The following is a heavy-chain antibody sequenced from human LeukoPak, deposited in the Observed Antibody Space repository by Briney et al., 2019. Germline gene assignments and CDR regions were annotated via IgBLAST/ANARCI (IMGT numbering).Heavy chain of an antibody. CDR2: FYDSGST. CDR1: GGSISGTHYY. Sequence: SETLSLTCSFSGGSISGTHYYWGWVRQPPGKGLEWIGSFYDSGSTFYNPSLKSRVTISVDTSKNQFSLKLSSVTAADTAVYYCAREEIGSWFDPWGQGTLVTVSS. V-gene: IGHV4-39*07. D-gene: IGHD5-24*01. CDR3: AREEIGSWFDP. J-gene: IGHJ5*02.